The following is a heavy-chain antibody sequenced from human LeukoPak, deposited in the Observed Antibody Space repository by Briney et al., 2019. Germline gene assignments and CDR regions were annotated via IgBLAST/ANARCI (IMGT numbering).Heavy chain of an antibody. Sequence: GGSLRPSCAASGFTVSSNYMSWVRQAPGKGLEWVSVIYSGGSTYYADSVKGRFTISRDNSKNTLYLQMNSLRAEDTAVYYCARDVTGWFDPWGQGTLVTVSS. CDR2: IYSGGST. V-gene: IGHV3-53*01. CDR1: GFTVSSNY. D-gene: IGHD1-14*01. J-gene: IGHJ5*02. CDR3: ARDVTGWFDP.